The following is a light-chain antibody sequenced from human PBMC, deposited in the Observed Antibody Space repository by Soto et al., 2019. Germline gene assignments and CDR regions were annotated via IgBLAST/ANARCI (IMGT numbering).Light chain of an antibody. CDR3: QQYNNWPPYT. J-gene: IGKJ2*01. Sequence: EIVMTQSPATLSVSPGESATLSCRASQSVSRNLAWYQQKPGQAPRLLIYGASTRATGIPARFSGSGSGTAFTLTISSLQSEDFAVYYCQQYNNWPPYTFGPGTKLEIK. V-gene: IGKV3-15*01. CDR1: QSVSRN. CDR2: GAS.